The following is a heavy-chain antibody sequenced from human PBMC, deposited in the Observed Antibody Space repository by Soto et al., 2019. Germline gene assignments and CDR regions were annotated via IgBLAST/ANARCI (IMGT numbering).Heavy chain of an antibody. Sequence: EVQLLESGGGLVQPGGSLRLSCAASGFTFSSYAMSWVRQAPGKGLEWVSAISGSGGSTYYADSVKGRFTISRDNSKYTLYLQMNSLRAEDTAVYYCAKRLGFGELLSAYFDYWGQGTLVTVSS. CDR3: AKRLGFGELLSAYFDY. V-gene: IGHV3-23*01. CDR2: ISGSGGST. J-gene: IGHJ4*02. CDR1: GFTFSSYA. D-gene: IGHD3-10*01.